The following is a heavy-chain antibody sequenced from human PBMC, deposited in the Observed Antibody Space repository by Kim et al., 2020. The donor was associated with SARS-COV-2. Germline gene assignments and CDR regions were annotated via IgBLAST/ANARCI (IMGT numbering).Heavy chain of an antibody. D-gene: IGHD1-26*01. V-gene: IGHV3-21*04. CDR3: ARESPRLSVGATDWFDP. J-gene: IGHJ5*02. Sequence: GGSLRLSCAASGFTFSSYSMNWVRQAPGKGLEWVSSISSSSSYIYYADSVKGRFTISRDNAKNSLYLQMNSLRAEDTAVYYCARESPRLSVGATDWFDPWGQGTLVTVSS. CDR2: ISSSSSYI. CDR1: GFTFSSYS.